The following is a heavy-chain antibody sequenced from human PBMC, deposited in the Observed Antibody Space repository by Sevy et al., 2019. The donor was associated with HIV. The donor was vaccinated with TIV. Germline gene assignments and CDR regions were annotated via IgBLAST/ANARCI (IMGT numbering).Heavy chain of an antibody. CDR1: GFTFSSYG. V-gene: IGHV3-30*03. D-gene: IGHD3-22*01. CDR3: ARFTMIVGFDY. J-gene: IGHJ4*02. CDR2: ISYDGSNK. Sequence: GGSLRLSCAASGFTFSSYGMHWVRQAPGKGLEWVAVISYDGSNKYYADSVKGRFTISRDNAKNSLYLQMNSLRAEDTALYYCARFTMIVGFDYWGQGTLVTVSS.